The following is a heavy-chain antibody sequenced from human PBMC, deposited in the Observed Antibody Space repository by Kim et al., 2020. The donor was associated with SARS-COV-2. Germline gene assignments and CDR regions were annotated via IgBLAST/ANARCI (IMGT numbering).Heavy chain of an antibody. J-gene: IGHJ4*02. Sequence: GGSLRLSCAASGFTFDDYAMHWVRQAPGKGLEWVSGISWNSGSIGYADSVKGRFTISRDNAKNSLYLQMNSLRAEDTALYYCAKAYDILTGPNFDYWGQGTLVTVSS. CDR1: GFTFDDYA. CDR2: ISWNSGSI. D-gene: IGHD3-9*01. V-gene: IGHV3-9*01. CDR3: AKAYDILTGPNFDY.